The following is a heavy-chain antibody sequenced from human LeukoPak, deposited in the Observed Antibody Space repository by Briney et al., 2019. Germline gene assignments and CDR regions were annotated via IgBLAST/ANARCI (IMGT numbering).Heavy chain of an antibody. J-gene: IGHJ4*02. CDR1: GFTFSDYY. Sequence: GGSLRLSCAASGFTFSDYYMSWMRQAPGRGLEWVSYICGSGSSIYYADSAKGRFTVSRDNAENSLYLQMNSLRGEDTAVYYCVRAYSRGYSDDSDYWGQGTLVTVSS. D-gene: IGHD3-22*01. CDR3: VRAYSRGYSDDSDY. V-gene: IGHV3-11*01. CDR2: ICGSGSSI.